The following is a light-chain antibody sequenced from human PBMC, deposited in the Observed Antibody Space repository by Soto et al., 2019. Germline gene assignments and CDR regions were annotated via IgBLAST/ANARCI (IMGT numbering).Light chain of an antibody. CDR1: QSGLYNSNNKNY. CDR2: WAS. CDR3: QQYDSPPWT. V-gene: IGKV4-1*01. Sequence: DIVMTQSPDSLAVSLGERATINCKSSQSGLYNSNNKNYLAWYQQKPGQPPKLLIYWASTRESGVPDRFSGSGSGTDFTLTISSLQAEDVAVYYCQQYDSPPWTFGQGTKVEIK. J-gene: IGKJ1*01.